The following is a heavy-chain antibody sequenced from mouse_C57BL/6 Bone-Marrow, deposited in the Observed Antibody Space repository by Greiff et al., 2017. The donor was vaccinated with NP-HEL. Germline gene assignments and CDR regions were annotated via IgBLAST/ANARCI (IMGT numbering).Heavy chain of an antibody. V-gene: IGHV5-6*02. CDR1: GFTFSSYG. CDR3: ARRGLLQYFDV. J-gene: IGHJ1*03. CDR2: ISSGGSYT. Sequence: EVKLVESGGDLVKPGGSLKLSCAASGFTFSSYGMSWVRQTPDKRLEWVATISSGGSYTYYPDSVKGRFTISRDNAKNTLYLQMSSLKSEDTAMYYCARRGLLQYFDVWGTGTTVTVSS. D-gene: IGHD2-3*01.